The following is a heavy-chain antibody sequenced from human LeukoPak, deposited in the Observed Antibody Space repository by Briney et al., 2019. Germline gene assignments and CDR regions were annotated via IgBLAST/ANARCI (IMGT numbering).Heavy chain of an antibody. J-gene: IGHJ6*03. CDR1: GGSIINYDYY. CDR3: ARVGNIVVGDYYYMDV. CDR2: IYHNGKT. Sequence: SETLSLTCTVSGGSIINYDYYWGWIRQAPGKGLEWIGSIYHNGKTYYNPSLKSRVTISVDTSKNQFSLKLSSVTAADTAVYYCARVGNIVVGDYYYMDVWGKGTTVTVSS. D-gene: IGHD2-2*01. V-gene: IGHV4-39*07.